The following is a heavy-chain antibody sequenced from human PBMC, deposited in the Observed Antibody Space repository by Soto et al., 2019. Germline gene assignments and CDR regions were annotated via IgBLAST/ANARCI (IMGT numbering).Heavy chain of an antibody. Sequence: LTCTVSGGSIGRNSYYWGWVRQPPGRGLQWIGSIYSSGSTDYNPALKSRATISVDTSKNQFSLRLSSVTAADTAVYYCARDNGYSYGYFDYWGQGTLVT. CDR3: ARDNGYSYGYFDY. V-gene: IGHV4-39*07. J-gene: IGHJ4*02. CDR1: GGSIGRNSYY. CDR2: IYSSGST. D-gene: IGHD5-18*01.